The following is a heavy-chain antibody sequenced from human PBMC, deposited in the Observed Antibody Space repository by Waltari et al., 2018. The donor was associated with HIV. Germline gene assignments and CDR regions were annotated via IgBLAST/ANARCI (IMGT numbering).Heavy chain of an antibody. V-gene: IGHV5-51*01. CDR1: GYNFATYW. D-gene: IGHD1-26*01. J-gene: IGHJ4*02. CDR3: ATQKGGGNYNYFDY. CDR2: IYPGDSDT. Sequence: EVQLVQSGAEVKKPGESLKISCKASGYNFATYWNGWVRQMPWKGPEWIGIIYPGDSDTRYSPSFQGQVTISADKSISTAYLQWNSLKASDTAMYYCATQKGGGNYNYFDYWGQGTLVTVSS.